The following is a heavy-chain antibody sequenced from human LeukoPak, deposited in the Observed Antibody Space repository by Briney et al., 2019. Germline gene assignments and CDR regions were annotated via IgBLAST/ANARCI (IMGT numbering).Heavy chain of an antibody. CDR2: ISGSGGST. D-gene: IGHD6-25*01. Sequence: QSGGSLRLSCAASGFTFSSYAMSWVRQAPGKGLEWVSAISGSGGSTYYADSVKGRFTISRDNSKNTLYLQMNSLRAEDTAVYYCAKVGQQRYRTASYYFDYWGQGTLVTVSS. CDR3: AKVGQQRYRTASYYFDY. V-gene: IGHV3-23*01. CDR1: GFTFSSYA. J-gene: IGHJ4*02.